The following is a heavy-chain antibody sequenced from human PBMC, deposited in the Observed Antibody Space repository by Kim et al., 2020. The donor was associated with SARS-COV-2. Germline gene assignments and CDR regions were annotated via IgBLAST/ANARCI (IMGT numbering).Heavy chain of an antibody. D-gene: IGHD1-26*01. V-gene: IGHV3-48*02. J-gene: IGHJ4*02. CDR2: I. Sequence: IDYDNSVRSRFTISRENAKRTMFLQMSGLRDEDTAVYYCARSTEGRFDYWCQGSLVTVSS. CDR3: ARSTEGRFDY.